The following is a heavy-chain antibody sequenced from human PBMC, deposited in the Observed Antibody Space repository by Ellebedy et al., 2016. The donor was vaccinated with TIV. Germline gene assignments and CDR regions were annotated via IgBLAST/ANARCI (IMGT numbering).Heavy chain of an antibody. J-gene: IGHJ5*02. D-gene: IGHD3-22*01. Sequence: ASVKVSCKVSGYTLTELSMHWVRQAPGKGLEWMGGFDPEDGEAIYAQKFQGRVTMTEDTSTDTAYMELSSLRSEDTAVYYCATDLRYYYDSSGNWFDPWGQGTLVTVSS. CDR2: FDPEDGEA. V-gene: IGHV1-24*01. CDR1: GYTLTELS. CDR3: ATDLRYYYDSSGNWFDP.